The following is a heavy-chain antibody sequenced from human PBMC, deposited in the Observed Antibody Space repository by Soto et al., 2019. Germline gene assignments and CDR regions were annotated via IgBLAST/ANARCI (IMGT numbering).Heavy chain of an antibody. D-gene: IGHD3-3*01. J-gene: IGHJ4*02. CDR3: ARCGGGYDFWSGYRPLPVDY. Sequence: PWGSLTLSCAASGFTFSSDWMRWVRQAPGKGVEGVANIKQDGSEKYYVDSVKGRFTISRDNAKNSLYLQMNSLRAEDTAVYYCARCGGGYDFWSGYRPLPVDYWGQGTLVTVSS. CDR2: IKQDGSEK. V-gene: IGHV3-7*03. CDR1: GFTFSSDW.